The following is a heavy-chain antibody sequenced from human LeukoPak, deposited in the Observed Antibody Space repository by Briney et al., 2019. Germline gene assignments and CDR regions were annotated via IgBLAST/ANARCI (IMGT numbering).Heavy chain of an antibody. CDR1: GGSISSSSYY. CDR2: IYYSGST. V-gene: IGHV4-39*01. J-gene: IGHJ4*02. CDR3: ARLGSMTYYFDY. Sequence: SETLSLTCTVSGGSISSSSYYWGWIRQPPGKGLEWIGSIYYSGSTYYNPSLKSRVTISVDTSKNQFSLKLSSVTAADTAVYYGARLGSMTYYFDYWGQGTLVTVSS. D-gene: IGHD2-8*01.